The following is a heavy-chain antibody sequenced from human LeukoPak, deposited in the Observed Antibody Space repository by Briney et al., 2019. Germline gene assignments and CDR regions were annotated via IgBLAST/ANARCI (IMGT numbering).Heavy chain of an antibody. Sequence: GESLKISCKGSGYSFASYWIAWVRQMPGKGLEWMGIIYAGDSDTRYSPSFQGQVTISADKSISTAYLQWSSLKASDTAMYYCARRPTFSQTIDYWGQGTLVTVSS. V-gene: IGHV5-51*01. CDR3: ARRPTFSQTIDY. D-gene: IGHD1-7*01. CDR2: IYAGDSDT. J-gene: IGHJ4*02. CDR1: GYSFASYW.